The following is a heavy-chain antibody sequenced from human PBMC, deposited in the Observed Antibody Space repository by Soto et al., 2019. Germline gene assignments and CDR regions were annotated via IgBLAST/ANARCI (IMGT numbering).Heavy chain of an antibody. J-gene: IGHJ6*02. CDR1: GFTFSNYA. V-gene: IGHV3-23*01. Sequence: EVQLLESGGGLVQPGGSLRLSCAASGFTFSNYAMSWVRQAPGKGLEWVSSISGSGGSTYYADSVKGRFTISRDNSKNTLYLQMNSLRAEDTAVYYCAKDGSYSSSSISRGAYGMDVWGQGTTVTASS. CDR3: AKDGSYSSSSISRGAYGMDV. CDR2: ISGSGGST. D-gene: IGHD6-6*01.